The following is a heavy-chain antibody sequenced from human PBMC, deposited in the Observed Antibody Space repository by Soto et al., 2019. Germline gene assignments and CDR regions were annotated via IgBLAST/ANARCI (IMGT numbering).Heavy chain of an antibody. V-gene: IGHV5-51*01. CDR3: ARSPTTRDTAIPYGMDV. J-gene: IGHJ6*02. Sequence: GESLKISCKGSGYSFTSYWIGWVRQMPGKGLEWMGIIYPGDSDTRYSPSFQGQVTISADKSISTAYLQWSSLKASDTAMYYCARSPTTRDTAIPYGMDVWGQGTTVTVSS. D-gene: IGHD5-18*01. CDR1: GYSFTSYW. CDR2: IYPGDSDT.